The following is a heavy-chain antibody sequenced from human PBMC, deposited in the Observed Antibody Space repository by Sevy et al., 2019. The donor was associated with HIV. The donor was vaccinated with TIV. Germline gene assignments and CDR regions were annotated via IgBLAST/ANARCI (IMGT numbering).Heavy chain of an antibody. V-gene: IGHV4-38-2*02. D-gene: IGHD4-4*01. CDR2: MFHSGNT. Sequence: SETLSLNCTVSGYSISSDYYWGWIRQPPGKGLEGIGSMFHSGNTYYSPSLKSRVTLSADTSKSQFSLKLSSVTAADTAVYYCARTDYNLFYYYGMDVWGQGTTVTVSS. CDR1: GYSISSDYY. J-gene: IGHJ6*02. CDR3: ARTDYNLFYYYGMDV.